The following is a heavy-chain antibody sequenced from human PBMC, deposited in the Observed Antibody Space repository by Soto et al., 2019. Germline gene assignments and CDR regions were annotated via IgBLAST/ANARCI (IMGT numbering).Heavy chain of an antibody. CDR1: GFTFSSYS. D-gene: IGHD1-26*01. CDR3: ARDAASWGATAYFDY. V-gene: IGHV3-21*01. Sequence: PGGSLRLSCAASGFTFSSYSMNWVRQAPGKGLEWVSSISSSSSYIYYADSVKGRFTISRDNAKNSLYLQMNSLRAEDTAVYYCARDAASWGATAYFDYWGQGTLVTVSS. J-gene: IGHJ4*02. CDR2: ISSSSSYI.